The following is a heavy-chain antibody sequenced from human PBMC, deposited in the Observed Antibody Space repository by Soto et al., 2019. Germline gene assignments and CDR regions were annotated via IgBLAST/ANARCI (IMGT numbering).Heavy chain of an antibody. V-gene: IGHV4-31*03. J-gene: IGHJ4*02. CDR3: ARERACSSTSCYGHYFDY. CDR2: IYYSGST. Sequence: QVQLQESGPGLVKPSQTLSLTCTVSGGSISSGGYYWSWIRQHPGKGLEWIGYIYYSGSTYYNPSLKSRVTLSVDTSKHQFSLKLSSVTAADTAVYYCARERACSSTSCYGHYFDYWGQGTLVTVSS. CDR1: GGSISSGGYY. D-gene: IGHD2-2*01.